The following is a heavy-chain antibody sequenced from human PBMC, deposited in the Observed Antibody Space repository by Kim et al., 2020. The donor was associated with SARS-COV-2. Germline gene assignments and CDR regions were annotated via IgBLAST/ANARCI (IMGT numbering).Heavy chain of an antibody. V-gene: IGHV1-18*01. CDR1: GYTFTSYG. J-gene: IGHJ6*02. Sequence: ASVKVSCKASGYTFTSYGISWVRQAPGQGLEWMGWISAYNGNTNYAQKLQGRVTMTTDTSTSTAYMELRSLRSDDTAVYYCARDGEFLEAAAVSEPHYYYYGMDVWGQGTTVTVSS. CDR2: ISAYNGNT. D-gene: IGHD2-2*01. CDR3: ARDGEFLEAAAVSEPHYYYYGMDV.